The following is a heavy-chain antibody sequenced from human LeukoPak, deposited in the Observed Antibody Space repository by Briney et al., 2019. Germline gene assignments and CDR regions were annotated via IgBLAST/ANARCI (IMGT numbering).Heavy chain of an antibody. Sequence: PSQTLSLTCTASGGSISSGDYYWSWIRQPPGKGLEWIGYIYYSGSTYYNPSLKSRVTISVDTSKNQFSLKLSSVTAADTAVYYCARFSRLLRFLEWSFLIWGQGTMVTVSS. D-gene: IGHD3-3*01. CDR2: IYYSGST. CDR3: ARFSRLLRFLEWSFLI. V-gene: IGHV4-30-4*01. CDR1: GGSISSGDYY. J-gene: IGHJ3*02.